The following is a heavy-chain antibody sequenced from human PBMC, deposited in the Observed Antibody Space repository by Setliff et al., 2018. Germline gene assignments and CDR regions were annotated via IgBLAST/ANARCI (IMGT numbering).Heavy chain of an antibody. Sequence: ASVKVSCKAAGYALTSYALNWVHQAPGQGLEWMGWIHGGNGKTQYSQNFQGRVSLTTDTSANTGYMELRTLKSEDTAVYYCARDDGGWNVFWGQGTVVTVSS. CDR2: IHGGNGKT. CDR1: GYALTSYA. V-gene: IGHV1-3*01. D-gene: IGHD1-1*01. CDR3: ARDDGGWNVF. J-gene: IGHJ4*02.